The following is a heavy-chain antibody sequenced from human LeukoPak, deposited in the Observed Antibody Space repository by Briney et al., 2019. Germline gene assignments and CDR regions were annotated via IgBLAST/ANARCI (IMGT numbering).Heavy chain of an antibody. CDR1: RYTFTSYD. D-gene: IGHD1-20*01. V-gene: IGHV1-8*01. J-gene: IGHJ4*02. CDR3: ARGSYNWNDYFDY. CDR2: MNPNSGNT. Sequence: ASVKVSCKASRYTFTSYDINWVRQATGQGLEWMGWMNPNSGNTGYAQKFQGRVTMTRNTSISTAYMELSSLRSEDTAVYYCARGSYNWNDYFDYWGQGTLVTVSS.